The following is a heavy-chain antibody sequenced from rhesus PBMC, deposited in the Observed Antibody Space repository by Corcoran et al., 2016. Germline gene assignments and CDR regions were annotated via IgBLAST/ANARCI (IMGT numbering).Heavy chain of an antibody. CDR1: GYSISSGYG. CDR2: IGGSSSST. J-gene: IGHJ6*01. V-gene: IGHV4-127*01. Sequence: QVQLQESGPGLVKPSETLSLTCAVSGYSISSGYGWSWIRQPPGRGVEWIGYIGGSSSSTTYHPSLKRPVTISKDPSKNPFSLKVSSGTAADTAVYYCAGGLPWDGLQSWGQGVVVTVSS. CDR3: AGGLPWDGLQS. D-gene: IGHD1-44*01.